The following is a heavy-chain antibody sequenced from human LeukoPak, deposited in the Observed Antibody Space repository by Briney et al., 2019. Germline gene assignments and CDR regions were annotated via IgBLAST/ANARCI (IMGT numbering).Heavy chain of an antibody. CDR1: GFTFSDYY. Sequence: GGSLRLSCAASGFTFSDYYMSWIRQAPGKGLEWVSYISSSGSTIYYADSVKGRFTISRDNAKNSLYLQMNSLRAEDTALYYCAKDSSGYYKAFDIWGQGTMVTVSS. J-gene: IGHJ3*02. D-gene: IGHD3-22*01. V-gene: IGHV3-11*01. CDR2: ISSSGSTI. CDR3: AKDSSGYYKAFDI.